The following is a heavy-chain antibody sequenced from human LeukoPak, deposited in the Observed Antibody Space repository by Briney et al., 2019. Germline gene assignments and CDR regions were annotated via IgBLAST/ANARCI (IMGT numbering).Heavy chain of an antibody. CDR3: ARRDGYNYSGLEYFDY. CDR1: GYTFTSYY. Sequence: ASVKVSCKASGYTFTSYYMHWVRQAPGRGLEWMGIINPSGGSTSYTQKFQGRVTMTRDMSTSTVYMELSSLRSEDTAVYYCARRDGYNYSGLEYFDYWGQGTLVTVSS. V-gene: IGHV1-46*01. CDR2: INPSGGST. J-gene: IGHJ4*02. D-gene: IGHD5-24*01.